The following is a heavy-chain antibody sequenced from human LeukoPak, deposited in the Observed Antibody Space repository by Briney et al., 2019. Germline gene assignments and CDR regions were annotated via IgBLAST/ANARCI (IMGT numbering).Heavy chain of an antibody. Sequence: GGSLRLSCAASRFTFSRYGMHWVRQAPGKGLEWVSYISSSGSTIYYADSVKGRFTISRDNAKNSLYLQMNSLRAEDTAVYYCAELGITMIGGVWGKGTTVTISS. CDR3: AELGITMIGGV. CDR2: ISSSGSTI. J-gene: IGHJ6*04. CDR1: RFTFSRYG. D-gene: IGHD3-10*02. V-gene: IGHV3-48*04.